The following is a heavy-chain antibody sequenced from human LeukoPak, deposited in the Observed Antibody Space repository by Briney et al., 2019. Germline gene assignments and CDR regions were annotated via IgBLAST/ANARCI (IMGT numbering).Heavy chain of an antibody. Sequence: SETLSLTCTVSGGSINNDYWSWLRQFPGKGLEWLGYIYGGGRTSYNPSLESRVTMSVDTSTNRFPLKLKSMTATDTAVYYCARHGSKLVGPSTIYFDKWGQGILVTVSS. CDR3: ARHGSKLVGPSTIYFDK. CDR2: IYGGGRT. V-gene: IGHV4-59*08. J-gene: IGHJ4*02. D-gene: IGHD2-8*02. CDR1: GGSINNDY.